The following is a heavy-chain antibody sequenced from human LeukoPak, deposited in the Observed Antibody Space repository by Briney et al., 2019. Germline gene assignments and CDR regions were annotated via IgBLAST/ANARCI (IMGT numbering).Heavy chain of an antibody. J-gene: IGHJ4*02. Sequence: SETLSLTCTVSGYSISSGYYWGWIRQPPGKGLEWIGRIYTSGSTNYNPSLKSRVTISVDTSKNQFSLKLSSVTAADTAVYYCARGHSSSAEIFDYWGQGTLVTVSS. V-gene: IGHV4-38-2*02. CDR1: GYSISSGYY. CDR3: ARGHSSSAEIFDY. CDR2: IYTSGST. D-gene: IGHD6-13*01.